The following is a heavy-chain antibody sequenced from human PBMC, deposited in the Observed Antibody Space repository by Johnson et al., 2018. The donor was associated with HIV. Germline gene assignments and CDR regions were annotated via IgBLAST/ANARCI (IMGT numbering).Heavy chain of an antibody. D-gene: IGHD3-16*01. CDR1: GFTFSNYD. J-gene: IGHJ3*02. V-gene: IGHV3-13*01. Sequence: VQLVESGGGLVQPGGSLRLSCAASGFTFSNYDMHWVRQATGKGLDWVSAIGTAGDTYYPGSVKGRFTISRENAKNSLYLQMNSLRAGDTAVYYCARGTEFGGWINAFYIWGQGTMVTVSS. CDR2: IGTAGDT. CDR3: ARGTEFGGWINAFYI.